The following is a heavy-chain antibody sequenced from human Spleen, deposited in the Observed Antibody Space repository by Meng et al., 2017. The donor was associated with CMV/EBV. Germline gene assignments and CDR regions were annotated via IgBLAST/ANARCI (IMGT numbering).Heavy chain of an antibody. CDR3: VKVGRSSSWNYYYYGMDV. CDR1: GFTFSNYA. CDR2: IWYDGSNK. D-gene: IGHD6-13*01. J-gene: IGHJ6*02. V-gene: IGHV3-33*03. Sequence: GGSLRLSCAASGFTFSNYAMHWVRQAPGKGLEWVAVIWYDGSNKNYADSVRGRFTISRDDSKNALYLQMNTLRPEDTGVYYCVKVGRSSSWNYYYYGMDVWGQGTTVTVSS.